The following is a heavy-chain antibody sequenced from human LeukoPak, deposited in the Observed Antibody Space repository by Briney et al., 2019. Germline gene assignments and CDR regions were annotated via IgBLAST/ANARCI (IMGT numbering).Heavy chain of an antibody. CDR2: IYHSGST. CDR1: GGSISSGGYY. Sequence: PSETLSLTCTVSGGSISSGGYYWSWIRQPPGKGLEWIGYIYHSGSTYYNPSLKSRVTISVDRSKNQFSLKLSSVTAADTAVYYCARAPMVRGVIHFDYWGQGTLVTVSS. J-gene: IGHJ4*02. CDR3: ARAPMVRGVIHFDY. V-gene: IGHV4-30-2*01. D-gene: IGHD3-10*01.